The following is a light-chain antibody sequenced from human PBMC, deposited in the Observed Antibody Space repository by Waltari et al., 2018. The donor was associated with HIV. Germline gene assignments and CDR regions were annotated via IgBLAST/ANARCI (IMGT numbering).Light chain of an antibody. CDR2: EVS. V-gene: IGLV2-23*02. J-gene: IGLJ2*01. Sequence: QSALTQPASVSGSPGQSITISCTGTSSDVGSYNVVSWYQQHPGKAPKLMIYEVSKRPSGFSNRFTGCKSGNTASLTISGLQAEDEADYHCCSYAGSSTYVVFGGGTKLTVL. CDR1: SSDVGSYNV. CDR3: CSYAGSSTYVV.